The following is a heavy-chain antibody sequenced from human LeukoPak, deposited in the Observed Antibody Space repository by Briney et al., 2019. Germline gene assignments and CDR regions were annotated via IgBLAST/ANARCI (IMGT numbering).Heavy chain of an antibody. V-gene: IGHV3-30*18. CDR3: AKDPLNYGSGTYFDY. CDR1: GFTFSSYG. CDR2: ISYDGSNK. D-gene: IGHD3-10*01. J-gene: IGHJ4*02. Sequence: GRSLRLSCAASGFTFSSYGMYWVRQAPGKGLEWVAVISYDGSNKYYADSVKGRFTISRDNSKNTLYLQMNRLRAEDTAVYYCAKDPLNYGSGTYFDYWGQGTLVTVSS.